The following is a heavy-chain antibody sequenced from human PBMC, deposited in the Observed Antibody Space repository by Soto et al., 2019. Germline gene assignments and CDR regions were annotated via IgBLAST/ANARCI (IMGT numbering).Heavy chain of an antibody. V-gene: IGHV4-59*01. D-gene: IGHD2-21*02. Sequence: PSETLSLTCAVYGGSFSGYYWSCILQPPGKGLEWIGYMYNTGSTVYNPSFKSRVTISVDTSKNPFSLKLNSVTAADTAVYYCVRDLWGYCGTDCYPLDVWGQGTTVTVSS. CDR2: MYNTGST. CDR1: GGSFSGYY. CDR3: VRDLWGYCGTDCYPLDV. J-gene: IGHJ6*02.